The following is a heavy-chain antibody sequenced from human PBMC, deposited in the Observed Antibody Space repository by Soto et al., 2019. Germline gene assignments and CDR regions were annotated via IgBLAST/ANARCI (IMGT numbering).Heavy chain of an antibody. CDR1: GYTLTELS. CDR3: ATDLTPAAPYYYGMDV. J-gene: IGHJ6*02. V-gene: IGHV1-24*01. D-gene: IGHD6-25*01. Sequence: ASGRSSCKVSGYTLTELSMHWVRQAPGKGLEWMGGFDPEDGETIYAQKFQGRVTMTEDTSTDTAYMELSSLRSEDTAVYYCATDLTPAAPYYYGMDVWGQGTTVTVSS. CDR2: FDPEDGET.